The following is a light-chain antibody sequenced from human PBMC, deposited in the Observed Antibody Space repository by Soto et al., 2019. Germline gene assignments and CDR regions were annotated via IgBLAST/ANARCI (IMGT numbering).Light chain of an antibody. CDR3: QQYGISPRT. CDR1: QSVSSRY. V-gene: IGKV3-20*01. Sequence: VLPQSPGAPFFFPGEGATLFCSGRQSVSSRYLAWYQQKPGQAPRLLIYAASSRASGIPDRFSGSGSGTDFTLTISRLQPEDFAVYYCQQYGISPRTFGQGTKVDIK. J-gene: IGKJ1*01. CDR2: AAS.